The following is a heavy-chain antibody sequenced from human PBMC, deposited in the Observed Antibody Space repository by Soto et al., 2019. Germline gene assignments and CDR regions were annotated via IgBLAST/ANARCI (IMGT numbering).Heavy chain of an antibody. J-gene: IGHJ6*02. D-gene: IGHD2-2*01. CDR2: IIPIPGTA. Sequence: QVQLVQSGAEVKKPGSSVKVSCKASGGTFGSYAISWVRQAPGQGLEWMGGIIPIPGTANYAQKFQGRFTIAADESTSTAYIELSSLRSKDTAVYYWARSQGSSTSLEIYYYYYYGMDVWGQGTTVTVSS. CDR3: ARSQGSSTSLEIYYYYYYGMDV. V-gene: IGHV1-69*01. CDR1: GGTFGSYA.